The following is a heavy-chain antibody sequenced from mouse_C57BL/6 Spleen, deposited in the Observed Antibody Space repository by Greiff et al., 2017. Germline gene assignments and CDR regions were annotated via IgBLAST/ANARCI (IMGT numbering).Heavy chain of an antibody. CDR3: ARDDDSNYYGSRGGFAY. Sequence: DVQLVESGGGLVKPGGSLKLSCAASGFTFSSYAMSWVRQTPEKRLEWVATISDGGSYTYYPDNVKGRFTISRDNAKNNLYLQMSHLKSEDTAMYYCARDDDSNYYGSRGGFAYWGQGTLVTVSA. D-gene: IGHD1-1*01. CDR2: ISDGGSYT. J-gene: IGHJ3*01. CDR1: GFTFSSYA. V-gene: IGHV5-4*01.